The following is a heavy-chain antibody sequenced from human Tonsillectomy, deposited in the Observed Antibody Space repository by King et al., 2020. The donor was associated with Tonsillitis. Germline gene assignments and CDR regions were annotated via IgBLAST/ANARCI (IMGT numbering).Heavy chain of an antibody. V-gene: IGHV1-58*01. CDR1: GFTFTSSA. Sequence: QLVESGPEVKKLGTSVKVSCKASGFTFTSSAVQWVRQARGPRLEWIGWIVVGSGNTNYAQKFQERVTITRDMSTSTAYMELSSLRSEDTAVYYCAAENDLGGFDYWGQGTLVTVSS. CDR3: AAENDLGGFDY. D-gene: IGHD1-1*01. J-gene: IGHJ4*02. CDR2: IVVGSGNT.